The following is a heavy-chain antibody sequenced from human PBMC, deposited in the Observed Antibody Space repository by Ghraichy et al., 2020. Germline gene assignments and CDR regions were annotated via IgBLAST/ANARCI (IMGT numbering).Heavy chain of an antibody. D-gene: IGHD6-19*01. V-gene: IGHV1-2*02. CDR2: INPNNGGT. J-gene: IGHJ4*02. CDR3: AKTAKVTSMAGEGPYDS. Sequence: ASVKVSCRASGYTFSAFYMHWVRQAPGQGLEWVGWINPNNGGTNYAQEFQGRVTMTRDTPISTAYMELSSLTSDDTAVYYCAKTAKVTSMAGEGPYDSWGQGTLFAVSS. CDR1: GYTFSAFY.